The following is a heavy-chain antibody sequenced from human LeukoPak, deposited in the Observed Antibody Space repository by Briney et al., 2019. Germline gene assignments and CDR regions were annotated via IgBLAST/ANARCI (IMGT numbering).Heavy chain of an antibody. V-gene: IGHV4-4*07. Sequence: PSETLSLTCTVSGGSISTYYFSWIRQPAGKGLEWIGHIYTSGRTDYNPSLKSRVTMSVDTSKNQFSLKLSSVTAVDTAVYYCARDRHCTSTSCHSDAFDVWGQGTLVTVSS. CDR3: ARDRHCTSTSCHSDAFDV. CDR1: GGSISTYY. D-gene: IGHD2-2*01. CDR2: IYTSGRT. J-gene: IGHJ3*01.